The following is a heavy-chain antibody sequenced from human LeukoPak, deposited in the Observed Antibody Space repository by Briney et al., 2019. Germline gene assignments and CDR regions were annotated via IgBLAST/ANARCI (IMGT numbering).Heavy chain of an antibody. CDR3: ARWDSSSWYPYFDY. D-gene: IGHD6-13*01. CDR2: ISAYNGNT. Sequence: ASVKVSCKASGYTFTSYGISWVRQAPGQGLEWMGWISAYNGNTNYAQKLQGRVTMTTDTPTSTAYMELRSLRSDDTAVYYCARWDSSSWYPYFDYWGQGTLVTVSS. J-gene: IGHJ4*02. CDR1: GYTFTSYG. V-gene: IGHV1-18*01.